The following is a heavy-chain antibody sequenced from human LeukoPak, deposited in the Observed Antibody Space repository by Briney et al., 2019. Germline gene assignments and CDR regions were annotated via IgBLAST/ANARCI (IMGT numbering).Heavy chain of an antibody. Sequence: PSQTLSLTCTVSGGSISSSSYYWGWIRQPPGKGLEWIGSIYYSGSTYYNPSLKSRVTISVDTSKNQFSLMLSSVTAADTAVYYCARGVYYYDSSASDYWGQGTLVTVSS. CDR3: ARGVYYYDSSASDY. D-gene: IGHD3-22*01. J-gene: IGHJ4*02. V-gene: IGHV4-39*07. CDR1: GGSISSSSYY. CDR2: IYYSGST.